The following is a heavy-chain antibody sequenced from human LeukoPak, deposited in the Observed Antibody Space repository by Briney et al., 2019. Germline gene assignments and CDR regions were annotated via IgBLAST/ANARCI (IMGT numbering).Heavy chain of an antibody. D-gene: IGHD4-23*01. CDR1: GFTFSSYS. Sequence: GGSLRLSCAASGFTFSSYSMSWVRQAPGKGLEWVSYISSSSSTIYYADSVEGRFTISRDNAKNSLYLQMNSLRDEDTAVYYCARTRTTVAPYFDYWGQGTLVTVSS. CDR3: ARTRTTVAPYFDY. V-gene: IGHV3-48*02. J-gene: IGHJ4*02. CDR2: ISSSSSTI.